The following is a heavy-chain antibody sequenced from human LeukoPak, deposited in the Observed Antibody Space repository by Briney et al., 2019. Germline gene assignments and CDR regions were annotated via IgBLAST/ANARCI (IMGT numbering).Heavy chain of an antibody. CDR2: VNVLGNT. J-gene: IGHJ4*02. CDR1: GGSISSTNW. V-gene: IGHV4-4*02. CDR3: ARSTGRDGYNFGY. Sequence: KSSGTLSLTCGVSGGSISSTNWWTWVRQPPGKGLEWIGEVNVLGNTNYKPSLKIRATISVDTSKNQFSLKLSSVTAADTAVYYCARSTGRDGYNFGYWGQGALVTVSS. D-gene: IGHD5-24*01.